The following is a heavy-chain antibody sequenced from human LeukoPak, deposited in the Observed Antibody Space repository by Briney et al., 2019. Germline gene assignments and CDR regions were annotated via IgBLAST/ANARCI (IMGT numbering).Heavy chain of an antibody. J-gene: IGHJ6*03. CDR2: INPNSGGT. V-gene: IGHV1-2*02. CDR1: GYTFTGCY. D-gene: IGHD2/OR15-2a*01. CDR3: ARGEASNTYYMDV. Sequence: GASVKVSCKASGYTFTGCYMHWVRQAPGQGLEWMGWINPNSGGTNYAQKFQGRVTMTRDTSISTAYMELSRLRSDDTAVYYCARGEASNTYYMDVWGKGTTVTISS.